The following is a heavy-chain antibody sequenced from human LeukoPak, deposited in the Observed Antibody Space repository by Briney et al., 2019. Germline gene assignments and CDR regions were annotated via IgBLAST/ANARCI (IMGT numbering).Heavy chain of an antibody. V-gene: IGHV3-53*05. CDR1: GFNVSSSL. CDR2: IYSGGTT. CDR3: ARHRPNSGPYAFAI. D-gene: IGHD5-12*01. Sequence: GGSLRLSCTASGFNVSSSLMTWVRQAPGKGLEWVSLIYSGGTTYYSDSEKGRFTISRDISKNTLYLQMNYLRVEDTAVYYCARHRPNSGPYAFAIWGQGTVVTVSS. J-gene: IGHJ3*02.